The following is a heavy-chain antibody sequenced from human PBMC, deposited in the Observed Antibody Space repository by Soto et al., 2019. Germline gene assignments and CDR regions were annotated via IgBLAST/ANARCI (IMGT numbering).Heavy chain of an antibody. V-gene: IGHV3-48*02. CDR1: GFTFSSYS. D-gene: IGHD5-12*01. CDR3: ARDPNSGYDLWYFDY. Sequence: EVQLVESGGGLVQPGGSLRLSCAASGFTFSSYSMNWVRQAPGKGLEWVSYISSSSSTIYYADSVKGRFTISRDNAKNSLYLQMNSLRDEDTAVYYCARDPNSGYDLWYFDYWGQGTLVTVSS. CDR2: ISSSSSTI. J-gene: IGHJ4*02.